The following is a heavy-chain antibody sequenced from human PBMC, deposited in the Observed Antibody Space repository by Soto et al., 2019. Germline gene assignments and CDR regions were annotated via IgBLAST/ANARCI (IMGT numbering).Heavy chain of an antibody. Sequence: QVQLVQSGAEVKKPGASVRVSCKASGYTFTHYYIHWVRQAPGQGLEWMGIINPNGGITTYAQKFRAGCSMTGDPSTITVYLELSSLRSEDSAVYYCATSVNSAMAFDYWGQGTLVTVSS. D-gene: IGHD5-18*01. J-gene: IGHJ4*02. V-gene: IGHV1-46*01. CDR3: ATSVNSAMAFDY. CDR1: GYTFTHYY. CDR2: INPNGGIT.